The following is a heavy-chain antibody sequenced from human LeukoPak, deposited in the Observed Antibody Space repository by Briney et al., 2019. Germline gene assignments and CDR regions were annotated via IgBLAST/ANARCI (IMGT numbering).Heavy chain of an antibody. V-gene: IGHV3-48*03. CDR3: AELGITMIGGV. D-gene: IGHD3-10*02. Sequence: GVSLRLSCAASGFTFSSYEMNWVRQAPGKGLEWVSYISSSGSTIYYADSVKGRFTISRDNAKNSLYLQMNSLRAEDTAVYYCAELGITMIGGVWGERTTGTISP. CDR2: ISSSGSTI. CDR1: GFTFSSYE. J-gene: IGHJ6*04.